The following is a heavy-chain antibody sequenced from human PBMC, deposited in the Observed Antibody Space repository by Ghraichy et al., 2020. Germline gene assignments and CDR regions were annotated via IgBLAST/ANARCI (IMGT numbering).Heavy chain of an antibody. V-gene: IGHV3-23*01. CDR2: ISGSGDRT. Sequence: GGPLRLSCAASGFTFSSHHMTWVRQAPGKGLEWVSAISGSGDRTYYANSVKGRFTISRDNSKNMLHLEMNSLRAEDTDVKYCAKDLGIAVAADWFDPRGQGLLVTVAS. CDR3: AKDLGIAVAADWFDP. J-gene: IGHJ5*02. D-gene: IGHD6-19*01. CDR1: GFTFSSHH.